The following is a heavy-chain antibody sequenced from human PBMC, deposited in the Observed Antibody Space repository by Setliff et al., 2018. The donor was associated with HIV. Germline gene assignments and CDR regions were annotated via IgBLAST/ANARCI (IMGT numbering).Heavy chain of an antibody. J-gene: IGHJ4*02. CDR1: GDSLGSDYYY. D-gene: IGHD4-17*01. CDR3: ARDFLRSGYFDS. V-gene: IGHV4-31*02. CDR2: IYYSGST. Sequence: PSETLSLTCTVSGDSLGSDYYYWTWIRQHPEKGLEWIGYIYYSGSTLYNPSLRSRLSMSVGTSKNQFSLELSSVTAADTPVYFCARDFLRSGYFDSWGQGKLVTVSS.